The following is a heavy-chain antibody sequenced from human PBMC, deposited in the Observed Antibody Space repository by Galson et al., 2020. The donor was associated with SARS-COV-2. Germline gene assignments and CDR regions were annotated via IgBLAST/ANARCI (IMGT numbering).Heavy chain of an antibody. Sequence: SQTLSLTCTVSGGSISSYYWSWIRQPPGKGLEWIGYIYYSGSTNYNPSLKSRVTISVDTSKNQFSLKLSSVTAADTAVYYCARAADFWLSGVDYGMDVWGQGTTVTVSS. J-gene: IGHJ6*02. CDR2: IYYSGST. V-gene: IGHV4-59*01. D-gene: IGHD3-3*01. CDR1: GGSISSYY. CDR3: ARAADFWLSGVDYGMDV.